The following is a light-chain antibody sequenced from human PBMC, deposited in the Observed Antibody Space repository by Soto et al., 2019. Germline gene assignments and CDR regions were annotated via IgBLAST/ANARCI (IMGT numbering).Light chain of an antibody. CDR3: QQYNNWHPLT. V-gene: IGKV3D-15*01. CDR1: QSVSAY. J-gene: IGKJ4*01. CDR2: DAS. Sequence: EILMTQSPGTLSVSPGERATLSCRASQSVSAYLAWYQQKPGQAPRLLIYDASTRATGIPARFSGSGSGTEFTLTISSLQSKDFAVYYCQQYNNWHPLTFGGGTKVDIK.